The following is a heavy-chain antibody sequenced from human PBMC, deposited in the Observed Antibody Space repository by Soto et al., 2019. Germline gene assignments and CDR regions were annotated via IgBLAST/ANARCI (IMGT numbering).Heavy chain of an antibody. CDR3: ARDHLILPAHDFFYGSDV. CDR2: IPQDGVDG. CDR1: GFTFSMYS. V-gene: IGHV3-7*03. J-gene: IGHJ6*02. D-gene: IGHD2-21*02. Sequence: GGFLRLSCEVSGFTFSMYSMSWVRQSPGKGLEWVAKIPQDGVDGHYADSVKGRFIISRDNGKNSLHLQLNNLRAEDTAVYYCARDHLILPAHDFFYGSDVWGRGATVTVS.